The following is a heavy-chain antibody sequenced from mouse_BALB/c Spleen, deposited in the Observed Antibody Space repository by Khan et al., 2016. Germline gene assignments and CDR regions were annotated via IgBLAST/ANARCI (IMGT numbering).Heavy chain of an antibody. J-gene: IGHJ1*01. CDR2: INTYTGEP. CDR3: AGYRYYYGSSRYVDI. V-gene: IGHV9-3-1*01. D-gene: IGHD1-1*01. CDR1: GYTFTNYG. Sequence: QIQLVQSGPELKKPGETVKISCNASGYTFTNYGMNWVKQAPGKDLKWMGWINTYTGEPTYADDFKGRFAFSLETSASTAYLQINNLRNEDTATCFYAGYRYYYGSSRYVDIWGAGTTVTVSS.